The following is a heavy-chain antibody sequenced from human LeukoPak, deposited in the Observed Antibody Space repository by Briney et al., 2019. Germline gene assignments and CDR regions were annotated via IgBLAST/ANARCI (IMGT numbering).Heavy chain of an antibody. CDR3: AKGGYCSGGSCYSYFDY. D-gene: IGHD2-15*01. V-gene: IGHV3-43*02. CDR2: ISGDGGST. CDR1: GFTFDDYA. Sequence: PGGSLRLSCAASGFTFDDYAMHWVRQAPGKGLEWVSLISGDGGSTYYADSVKGRFTISRDNSKNSLYLQMNSLRTEDTALYYCAKGGYCSGGSCYSYFDYWGQGTLVTVSS. J-gene: IGHJ4*02.